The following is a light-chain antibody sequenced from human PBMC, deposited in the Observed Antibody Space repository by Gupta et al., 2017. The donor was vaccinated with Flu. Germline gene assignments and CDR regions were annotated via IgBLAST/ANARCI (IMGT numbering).Light chain of an antibody. Sequence: DIQMTQSPSSLSASVGDRVTITCRASQSISDYLNWYQQKPGKAPKVLIYAASSLQGGVPSRFSGSGSGTDFTLNIRSLQPEDSATYYCQQSYSWTFGQGTKVEVK. V-gene: IGKV1-39*01. CDR2: AAS. CDR1: QSISDY. CDR3: QQSYSWT. J-gene: IGKJ1*01.